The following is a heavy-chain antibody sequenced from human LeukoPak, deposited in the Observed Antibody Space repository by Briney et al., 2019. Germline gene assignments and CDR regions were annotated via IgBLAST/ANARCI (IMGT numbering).Heavy chain of an antibody. CDR1: GFTFSSYG. D-gene: IGHD5-12*01. CDR3: AKVARGGYDFDY. CDR2: ISYDGSNK. V-gene: IGHV3-30*18. J-gene: IGHJ4*02. Sequence: GGFLRLSCAASGFTFSSYGMHWVRQAPGKGLEWVAVISYDGSNKYYADSVKGRFTISRDNSKNTLYLQMNSLRPEDTAVYYCAKVARGGYDFDYWGQGTLVTVSS.